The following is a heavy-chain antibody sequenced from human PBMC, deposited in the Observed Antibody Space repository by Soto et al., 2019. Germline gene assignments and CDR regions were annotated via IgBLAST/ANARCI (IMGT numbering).Heavy chain of an antibody. V-gene: IGHV3-7*03. CDR3: ARDHLILPAHDFFYGSDV. CDR2: IPQDGVDG. CDR1: GFTFSMYS. J-gene: IGHJ6*02. Sequence: GGSLRLSCEVSGFTFSMYSMSWVRQSPGKGLEWVAKIPQDGVDGHYADSVKGRCTISRDNGKNSLYLQLNNLRVEDAAVYYCARDHLILPAHDFFYGSDVWGRGATVTVSS. D-gene: IGHD2-21*02.